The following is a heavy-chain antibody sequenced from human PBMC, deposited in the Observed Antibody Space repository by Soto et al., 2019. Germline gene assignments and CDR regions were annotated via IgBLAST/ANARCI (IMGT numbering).Heavy chain of an antibody. CDR3: ARECASGGKCYTDYLHP. J-gene: IGHJ5*02. CDR2: ISYNANKT. Sequence: PWGSLRLSCTASGFTFTSYGMHWFRQAPGKGLEWVAVISYNANKTYYADSVKGRFSISRDNSKNTLYLQMNSLRDEDTAVYYCARECASGGKCYTDYLHPWGQRTPVTVSS. D-gene: IGHD3-16*01. V-gene: IGHV3-30*03. CDR1: GFTFTSYG.